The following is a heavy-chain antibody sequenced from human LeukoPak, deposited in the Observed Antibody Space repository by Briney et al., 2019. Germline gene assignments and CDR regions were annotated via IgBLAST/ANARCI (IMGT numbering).Heavy chain of an antibody. CDR3: ARDRSSSWYAFDY. J-gene: IGHJ4*02. CDR1: GFTFSNYG. Sequence: GGSLRLSCAASGFTFSNYGMSWVRQAPGKGLEWVSGISGSGDSTYYADSVKGRFTISRDNSKNTLYLQMNSLRAEDTAVYYCARDRSSSWYAFDYWGQGTLVTVSS. CDR2: ISGSGDST. V-gene: IGHV3-23*01. D-gene: IGHD6-13*01.